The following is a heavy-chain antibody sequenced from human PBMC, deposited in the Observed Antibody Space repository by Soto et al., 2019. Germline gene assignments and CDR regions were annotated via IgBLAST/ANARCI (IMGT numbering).Heavy chain of an antibody. CDR2: IRSKASGGTT. V-gene: IGHV3-49*04. Sequence: GGSLRLSCTASGFTFGDYAMSWVRQAPGKGLEWVGFIRSKASGGTTEYAASVKGRFTISRDDSKSIAYLQMNSLKTEDTAVYYCTRDISGTVSPWVVEYYFDYWGQGTLVTVSS. CDR3: TRDISGTVSPWVVEYYFDY. CDR1: GFTFGDYA. D-gene: IGHD2-15*01. J-gene: IGHJ4*02.